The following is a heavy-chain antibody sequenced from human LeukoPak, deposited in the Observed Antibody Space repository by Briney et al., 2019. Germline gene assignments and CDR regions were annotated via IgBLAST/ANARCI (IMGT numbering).Heavy chain of an antibody. CDR1: GFTFSSYA. D-gene: IGHD3-9*01. CDR2: ISGSGGST. CDR3: AKEGYDILTGYYSYYFDY. V-gene: IGHV3-23*01. J-gene: IGHJ4*02. Sequence: GGSLRLSCAASGFTFSSYAMSWVRQAPGKGLEWVSAISGSGGSTYYADFVKGRFTISRDNSKNTLYLQMNSLRAEDTAVYYCAKEGYDILTGYYSYYFDYWGQGTLVTVSS.